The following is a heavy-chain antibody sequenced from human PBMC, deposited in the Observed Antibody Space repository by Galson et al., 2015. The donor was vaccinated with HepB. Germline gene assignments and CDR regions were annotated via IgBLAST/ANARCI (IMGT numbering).Heavy chain of an antibody. CDR2: ISGSGGST. CDR3: AKDGDSSRNRGIDAFDI. D-gene: IGHD6-13*01. CDR1: GFTFSSYA. J-gene: IGHJ3*02. V-gene: IGHV3-23*01. Sequence: SLRLSCAASGFTFSSYAMSWVRQAPGKGLEWVSAISGSGGSTYYADSVKGRFTISRDNSKNTLYLQMNSMRAEDTAVYYCAKDGDSSRNRGIDAFDIWGQGTMVTDSS.